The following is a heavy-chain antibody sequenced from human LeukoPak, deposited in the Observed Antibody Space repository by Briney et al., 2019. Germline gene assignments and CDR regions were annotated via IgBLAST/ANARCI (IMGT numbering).Heavy chain of an antibody. CDR1: GYTFTGYY. Sequence: ASVKVSCKASGYTFTGYYMHWVRQAPGQGLEWMGWINPNSGGTNYAQKFQGRVTMTRDTSISTAYMELSRLRSDDTAVYYCARDGAYFDILTGSFDYWGQGTLVTVYS. CDR3: ARDGAYFDILTGSFDY. D-gene: IGHD3-9*01. CDR2: INPNSGGT. J-gene: IGHJ4*02. V-gene: IGHV1-2*02.